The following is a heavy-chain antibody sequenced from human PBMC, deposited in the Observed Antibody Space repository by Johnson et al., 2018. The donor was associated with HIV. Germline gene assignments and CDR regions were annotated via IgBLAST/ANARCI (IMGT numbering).Heavy chain of an antibody. J-gene: IGHJ3*02. V-gene: IGHV3-30*18. D-gene: IGHD5-24*01. CDR2: ISYDGNNK. Sequence: QVQLVESGGGVVQPGRSLRLSCAASGFTFTSYGMHWVRQAPGKGLEWVAVISYDGNNKYYADSVKGRFTISRDNSKNTLYLQMNSLRAEDTAVYYCAKTNGYLDAFDIWGQGTMVTVSS. CDR1: GFTFTSYG. CDR3: AKTNGYLDAFDI.